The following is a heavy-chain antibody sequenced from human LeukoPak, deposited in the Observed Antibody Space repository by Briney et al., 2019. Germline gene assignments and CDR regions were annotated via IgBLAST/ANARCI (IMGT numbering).Heavy chain of an antibody. CDR2: INPNSGST. J-gene: IGHJ5*02. D-gene: IGHD2-2*01. CDR1: VYPFTSYD. V-gene: IGHV1-8*02. Sequence: ASVKVSCKASVYPFTSYDINWVRQATGHGLEWMGWINPNSGSTDSAQKFQGRVTMTANTSISKAYMELDNLRSEETAVYYCARLVGCGSTNCYSPDNWFDPWGQGTLVTVSS. CDR3: ARLVGCGSTNCYSPDNWFDP.